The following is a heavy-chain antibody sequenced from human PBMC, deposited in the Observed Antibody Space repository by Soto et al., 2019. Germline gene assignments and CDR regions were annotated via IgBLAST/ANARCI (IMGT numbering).Heavy chain of an antibody. D-gene: IGHD5-12*01. CDR3: TWSLVARDAFDE. J-gene: IGHJ3*01. CDR2: ISGSGDRT. CDR1: VFTFSTSV. Sequence: EVQLSESGGGLVQPGGSLRLSCAASVFTFSTSVMSWVRQAPEKGLQWVSSISGSGDRTYYADSVKGRFTVSRDNSKNTLYLAMTTVTADDTALYYCTWSLVARDAFDEWGQGTMVIVSS. V-gene: IGHV3-23*01.